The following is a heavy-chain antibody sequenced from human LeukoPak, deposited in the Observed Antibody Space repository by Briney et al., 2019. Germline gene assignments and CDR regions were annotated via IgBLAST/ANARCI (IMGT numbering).Heavy chain of an antibody. Sequence: PGGSLRISCAASGFTVSSNYMSWVRRAPGKGLEGVSVIYSGGSTYYADSVKGRFTISRDNSKNTLYLQMNSLRAEDTAVYYCARDGDSSGWYYFDYWGQGTLVTVSS. CDR3: ARDGDSSGWYYFDY. J-gene: IGHJ4*02. V-gene: IGHV3-66*01. CDR1: GFTVSSNY. CDR2: IYSGGST. D-gene: IGHD6-19*01.